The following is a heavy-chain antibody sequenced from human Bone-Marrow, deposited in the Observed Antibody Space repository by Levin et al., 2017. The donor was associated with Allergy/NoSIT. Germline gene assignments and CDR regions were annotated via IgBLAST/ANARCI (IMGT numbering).Heavy chain of an antibody. CDR3: ARDPARGYYDSSGYSGDH. V-gene: IGHV3-48*02. J-gene: IGHJ4*02. CDR2: IISSGDST. CDR1: GFTFRHYT. Sequence: GGSLRLSCAASGFTFRHYTMNWVRQAPGKGLEWVSCIISSGDSTYYADSVKGRFTISRDNAKNSLYLQLNRLRDEDTAMYYCARDPARGYYDSSGYSGDHWGQGTLVTVSS. D-gene: IGHD3-22*01.